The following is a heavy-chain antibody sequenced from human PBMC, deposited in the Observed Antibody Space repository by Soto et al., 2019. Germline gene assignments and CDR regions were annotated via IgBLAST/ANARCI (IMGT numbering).Heavy chain of an antibody. J-gene: IGHJ4*02. V-gene: IGHV3-7*01. CDR3: AREGIAGPGTCLKETATPDIYY. D-gene: IGHD6-19*01. CDR2: IKQDRREK. Sequence: KGMEWVANIKQDRREKYYVDSVKGRFTISRDNAKNSLYLQMNSLRAEDTAVYYCAREGIAGPGTCLKETATPDIYYCGLG.